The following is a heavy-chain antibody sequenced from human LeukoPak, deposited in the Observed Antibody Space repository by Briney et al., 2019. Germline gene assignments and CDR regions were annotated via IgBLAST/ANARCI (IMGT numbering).Heavy chain of an antibody. Sequence: GSLRLSCAASGFTFSSYWMHWVRQAPGKGLVWVSRINSDGSSTSYADSVKGRFTISRDNAKNTLYLQMNSLRAEDTAVYYCARESKTDFWSGYEAIYYFDYWGQGTLVTVSS. V-gene: IGHV3-74*01. J-gene: IGHJ4*02. D-gene: IGHD3-3*01. CDR2: INSDGSST. CDR3: ARESKTDFWSGYEAIYYFDY. CDR1: GFTFSSYW.